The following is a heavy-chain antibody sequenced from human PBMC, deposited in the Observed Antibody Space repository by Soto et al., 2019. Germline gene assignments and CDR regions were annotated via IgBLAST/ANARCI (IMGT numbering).Heavy chain of an antibody. J-gene: IGHJ3*02. CDR3: AKGFRGLRSALDI. Sequence: SETLSLTCTVSGGSISSDYWNWIRQPPGRGLEWLGHIYYSGSTSYSPSLESRVTISIDTSKNQFSLRLRYVTAADTAMYYCAKGFRGLRSALDIWGQGTKVT. D-gene: IGHD4-17*01. CDR2: IYYSGST. V-gene: IGHV4-59*01. CDR1: GGSISSDY.